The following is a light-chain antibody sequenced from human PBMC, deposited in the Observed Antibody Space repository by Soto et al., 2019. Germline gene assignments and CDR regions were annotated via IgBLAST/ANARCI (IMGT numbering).Light chain of an antibody. J-gene: IGKJ4*01. CDR3: QQYDNLPSLT. CDR2: DAS. CDR1: HDISNY. Sequence: DFQMTQSPSSLSASVGDRVTITCQASHDISNYLNWYQQKPQKAPKLLIYDASNLEIGFPSRFSGNGSGTDFTFTISSLQPEDFATYYCQQYDNLPSLTFGGGTKVEIK. V-gene: IGKV1-33*01.